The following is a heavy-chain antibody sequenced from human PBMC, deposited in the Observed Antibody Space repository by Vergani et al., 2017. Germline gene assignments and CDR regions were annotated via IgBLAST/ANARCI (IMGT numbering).Heavy chain of an antibody. Sequence: EVQLVESGGGLVKRGGSLRLSCAASGFTFSSYSMNWVRQAPGKGLEWVSSISSSSSYIHYSDSLKGRFTISRDNAKSSLYLQMNSLRAEDTGVYYCARAKRGGYYDSSGYYSFDYWGQGTLVTVSS. J-gene: IGHJ4*02. CDR3: ARAKRGGYYDSSGYYSFDY. CDR2: ISSSSSYI. D-gene: IGHD3-22*01. CDR1: GFTFSSYS. V-gene: IGHV3-21*01.